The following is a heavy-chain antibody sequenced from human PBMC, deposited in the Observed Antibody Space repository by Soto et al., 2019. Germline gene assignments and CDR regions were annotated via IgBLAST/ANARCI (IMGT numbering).Heavy chain of an antibody. D-gene: IGHD3-10*01. V-gene: IGHV4-59*01. CDR1: GGSISSYY. Sequence: SETLSLTCTVSGGSISSYYWSWIRQPPGKGLEWIGYIYYSGSTNYNPSLKSRVTISVDTSKNQFSLKLSSVTAADTAVYYCARVNCRMVRGVIICSYGMDVWGQGTTVTVSS. CDR3: ARVNCRMVRGVIICSYGMDV. J-gene: IGHJ6*02. CDR2: IYYSGST.